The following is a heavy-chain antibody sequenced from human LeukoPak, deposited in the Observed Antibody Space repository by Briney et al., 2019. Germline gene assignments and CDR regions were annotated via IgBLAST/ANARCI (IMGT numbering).Heavy chain of an antibody. D-gene: IGHD6-19*01. CDR1: GGSFSGYY. CDR3: ARRGTFGHGYSSSRGPFDP. Sequence: KPSETLSLTCAVYGGSFSGYYWSWIRQPPGKGLEWIGEINHSGSTNYNPSLKSRVTISVDTSKNQFSLKLSSVTAADTAVYYCARRGTFGHGYSSSRGPFDPWGQGTLVTVSS. V-gene: IGHV4-34*01. CDR2: INHSGST. J-gene: IGHJ5*02.